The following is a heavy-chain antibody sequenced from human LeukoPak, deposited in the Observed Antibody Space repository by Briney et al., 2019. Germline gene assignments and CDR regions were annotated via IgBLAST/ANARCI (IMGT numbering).Heavy chain of an antibody. CDR2: MKQDGSEK. CDR1: GFAFSSYW. Sequence: GGSLRPSCAASGFAFSSYWMTWVRQAPGKGLEWVASMKQDGSEKHYVDSVKGRFTISRDNAKNSLFLQLNSLRDEDTAVYYCARSVGLYYYDRSGYFDYWGQGTLVTVSS. J-gene: IGHJ4*02. CDR3: ARSVGLYYYDRSGYFDY. D-gene: IGHD3-22*01. V-gene: IGHV3-7*01.